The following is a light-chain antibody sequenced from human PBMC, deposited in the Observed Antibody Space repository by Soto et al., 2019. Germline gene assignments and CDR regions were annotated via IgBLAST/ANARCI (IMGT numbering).Light chain of an antibody. J-gene: IGKJ2*01. Sequence: DIQMTQSPSSLSASVGDRVTITCRASQGISNYLAWYQQKPGKVPKLLIYAASTLQSGVPSRISGSGSGTDVTLTISSLQPEDGATYFCQKYNSVPHTFGQGTKLEIK. V-gene: IGKV1-27*01. CDR1: QGISNY. CDR3: QKYNSVPHT. CDR2: AAS.